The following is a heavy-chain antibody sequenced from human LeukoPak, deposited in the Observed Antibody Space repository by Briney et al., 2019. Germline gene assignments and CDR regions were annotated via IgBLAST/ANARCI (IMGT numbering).Heavy chain of an antibody. CDR2: INPNSGGT. J-gene: IGHJ3*01. D-gene: IGHD1-26*01. Sequence: ASVKVSCKASGYTFTGYYMHWVRQAPGQGLEWMGWINPNSGGTNYAQKFQGRVTMTRDTSISTAYMELSRLTSDDTAVYYCARGGANERWELGRMWGQGTMVTVSS. CDR1: GYTFTGYY. CDR3: ARGGANERWELGRM. V-gene: IGHV1-2*02.